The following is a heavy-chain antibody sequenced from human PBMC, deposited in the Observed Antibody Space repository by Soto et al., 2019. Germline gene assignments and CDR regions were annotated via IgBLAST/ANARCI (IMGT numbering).Heavy chain of an antibody. CDR2: ISSNGGST. J-gene: IGHJ4*02. V-gene: IGHV3-64*01. CDR3: AREALPNGYEWDFDY. CDR1: GFTFSSYA. Sequence: PGGSLRLSCAASGFTFSSYAMHWVRQAPGKGLEYVSAISSNGGSTYYANSVKGRFTISRDNSKNTLYLQMGSLRAEDMAVYYCAREALPNGYEWDFDYWGQGTLVTVSS. D-gene: IGHD5-12*01.